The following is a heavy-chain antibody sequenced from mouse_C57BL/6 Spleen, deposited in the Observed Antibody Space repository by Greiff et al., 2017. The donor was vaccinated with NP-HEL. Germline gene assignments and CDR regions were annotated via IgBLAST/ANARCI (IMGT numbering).Heavy chain of an antibody. Sequence: QVQLQQSGAELVKPGASVKLSCKASGYTFTSYWMQWVKQRPGQGHEWIGEIDPSDNYSNYNQNFKGKATLTVDTSSSTAYMQLSSLTSEDSAVYSCASWDFAYWGQGTLVTVSA. CDR2: IDPSDNYS. CDR3: ASWDFAY. V-gene: IGHV1-50*01. J-gene: IGHJ3*01. CDR1: GYTFTSYW. D-gene: IGHD4-1*01.